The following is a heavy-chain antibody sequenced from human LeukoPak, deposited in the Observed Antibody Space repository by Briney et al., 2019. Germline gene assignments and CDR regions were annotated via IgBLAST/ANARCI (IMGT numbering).Heavy chain of an antibody. CDR3: ARGHYDIVTGYYRTLFDY. D-gene: IGHD3-9*01. Sequence: SETLSLTCTVSGGSISSYYWSWIRQPAGKGLEWNGRIYSSGSTNYNPSLKSRVTMSVDRSKNQFSLKLSSVTAADTAVYYCARGHYDIVTGYYRTLFDYWGQRTLVTVSS. CDR1: GGSISSYY. V-gene: IGHV4-4*07. J-gene: IGHJ4*02. CDR2: IYSSGST.